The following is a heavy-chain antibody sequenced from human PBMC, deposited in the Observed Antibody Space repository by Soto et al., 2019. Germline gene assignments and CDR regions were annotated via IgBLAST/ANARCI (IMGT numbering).Heavy chain of an antibody. CDR1: GGSISSSSYY. CDR3: ARRSFDSSGGGWFFDY. J-gene: IGHJ4*02. V-gene: IGHV4-39*07. CDR2: IYYSGST. D-gene: IGHD6-19*01. Sequence: PSETLSLTCTVSGGSISSSSYYWGWIRQPPGKGLEWIGSIYYSGSTYYNPSLKSRVAMSVDTSKNQFSLKLTSVTAADTAVYYCARRSFDSSGGGWFFDYWGQGTLVTVSS.